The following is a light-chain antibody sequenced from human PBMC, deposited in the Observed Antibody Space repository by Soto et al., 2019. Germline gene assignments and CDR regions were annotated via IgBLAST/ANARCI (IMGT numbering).Light chain of an antibody. CDR1: QSVGSN. V-gene: IGKV3-15*01. CDR2: GAS. CDR3: QQYNIWPQT. Sequence: EIVMTQSPATLSVSPGERVTLSCRARQSVGSNLAWYQQKPGQAPRLLIYGASTRATGIPARFSGSGSGTEFTLTINSLQSEDFAVYYCQQYNIWPQTFGQGTKV. J-gene: IGKJ1*01.